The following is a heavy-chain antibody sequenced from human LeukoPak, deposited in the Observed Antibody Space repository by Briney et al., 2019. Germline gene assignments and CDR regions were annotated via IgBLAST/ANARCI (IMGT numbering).Heavy chain of an antibody. CDR3: ARDRAVAGRGEDYYYYMDV. J-gene: IGHJ6*03. CDR1: GFTFSSYA. V-gene: IGHV3-30*04. D-gene: IGHD6-19*01. Sequence: GGSLRLSCAASGFTFSSYAMHWVRQAPGKGLEWVAVISYDGSNKYYADSVKGRFTISRDNSKNTLYLQMNSLRAEDTAVYYCARDRAVAGRGEDYYYYMDVWGKGTTVTVSS. CDR2: ISYDGSNK.